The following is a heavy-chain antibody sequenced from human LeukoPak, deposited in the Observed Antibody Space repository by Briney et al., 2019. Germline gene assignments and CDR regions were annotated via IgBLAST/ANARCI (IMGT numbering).Heavy chain of an antibody. J-gene: IGHJ6*04. V-gene: IGHV3-30*18. CDR1: GFTYSSYG. Sequence: GGSLRLSCAASGFTYSSYGMHWVRQAPGKGLEWVAVISYDGSNKYYADSVKGRFTISRDNSKNTLYLQMNSLRAEDTAVYYCAKPPGWYYYYYGMDVWGKGTTVTVSS. CDR3: AKPPGWYYYYYGMDV. D-gene: IGHD6-19*01. CDR2: ISYDGSNK.